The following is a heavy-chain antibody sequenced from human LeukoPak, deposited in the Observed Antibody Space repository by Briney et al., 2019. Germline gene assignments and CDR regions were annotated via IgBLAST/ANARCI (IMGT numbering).Heavy chain of an antibody. CDR1: GFTVSSNY. J-gene: IGHJ4*02. D-gene: IGHD1-14*01. Sequence: GGSLRLSCAASGFTVSSNYMSWVRQAPGKGLEWVSLTYSGGSTYYADSVKGRFTISRDNSKTTLYLQMNSLRAEDTAVYYCARSITGRASFDYRGQGTLVTVSS. CDR3: ARSITGRASFDY. CDR2: TYSGGST. V-gene: IGHV3-66*01.